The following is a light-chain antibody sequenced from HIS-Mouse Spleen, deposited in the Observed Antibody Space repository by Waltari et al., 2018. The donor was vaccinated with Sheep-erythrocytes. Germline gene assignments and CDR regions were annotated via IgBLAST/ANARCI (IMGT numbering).Light chain of an antibody. CDR3: QQYNSSLT. Sequence: DIQMTQSPSTLSASVGDRVTITCRASQSISSWLAWYQQKPGKAPKLLIYKASSLESGVPSRFSGSGSGTEFTLTISSLQPDDFATYYCQQYNSSLTFGPGIKVDIK. CDR2: KAS. J-gene: IGKJ3*01. CDR1: QSISSW. V-gene: IGKV1-5*03.